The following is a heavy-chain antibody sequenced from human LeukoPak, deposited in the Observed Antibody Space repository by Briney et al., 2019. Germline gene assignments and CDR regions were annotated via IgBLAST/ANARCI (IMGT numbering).Heavy chain of an antibody. J-gene: IGHJ6*03. V-gene: IGHV3-23*01. CDR1: GFTFSSYA. Sequence: GRSLRLSCASSGFTFSSYAMSWVRHPPGKGLEWVSAIPGSGGRTYYADSVKGRFTISRDHSKNPLYLQMNSRRAEDTAVYYCAKEGSGVGYYMDVWGKGTTVTVSS. D-gene: IGHD6-19*01. CDR2: IPGSGGRT. CDR3: AKEGSGVGYYMDV.